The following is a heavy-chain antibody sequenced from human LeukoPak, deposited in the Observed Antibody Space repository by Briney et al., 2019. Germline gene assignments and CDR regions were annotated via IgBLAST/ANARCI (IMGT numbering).Heavy chain of an antibody. J-gene: IGHJ4*02. V-gene: IGHV3-30*18. D-gene: IGHD5-24*01. CDR3: AKDTTRDGYNWRYFDY. CDR2: ISYDGSNK. Sequence: GGSLRLSCAASGFTFSSYGMHWVRQAPGKGLEWVAVISYDGSNKYYADSVKGRFTISRDNSKNTLYLQMNSLRAEDTAVYYCAKDTTRDGYNWRYFDYWGQGTLVTASS. CDR1: GFTFSSYG.